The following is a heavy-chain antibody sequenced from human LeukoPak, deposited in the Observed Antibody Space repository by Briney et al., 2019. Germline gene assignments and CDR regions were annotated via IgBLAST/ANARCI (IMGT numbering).Heavy chain of an antibody. V-gene: IGHV1-2*02. Sequence: ASVKVSCKASGYTFTGYYMHWVRQAPGQGLEWMGWINPNSGGTNYAQKFQGRVTMTRDTSISTAYMELSSLRSEDTAVYYCAASNWEAYSSGWYDYWGQGTLVTVSS. CDR1: GYTFTGYY. CDR3: AASNWEAYSSGWYDY. D-gene: IGHD6-19*01. CDR2: INPNSGGT. J-gene: IGHJ4*02.